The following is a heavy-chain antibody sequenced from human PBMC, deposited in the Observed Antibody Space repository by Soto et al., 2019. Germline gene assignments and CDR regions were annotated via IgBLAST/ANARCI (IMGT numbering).Heavy chain of an antibody. CDR3: ARDLRKFYYFDA. V-gene: IGHV3-30-3*01. J-gene: IGHJ4*02. CDR1: GFTLRNNW. CDR2: ISYDGSKI. Sequence: GSLRLSRVAFGFTLRNNWMHRVRQAPGKGLEWVAVISYDGSKIYYADSVKGRFTISRDNSKNTLYLQMNSLRAEDTAVYYCARDLRKFYYFDAWGQGTLVTVSS. D-gene: IGHD4-17*01.